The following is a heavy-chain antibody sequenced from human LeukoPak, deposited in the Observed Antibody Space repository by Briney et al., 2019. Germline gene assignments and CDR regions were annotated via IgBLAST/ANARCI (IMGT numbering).Heavy chain of an antibody. CDR1: GFTFSSYW. Sequence: PEGSLRLSCAASGFTFSSYWMHWVRQAPGKGLVWVSRIHSDGSSTTYADSVKGRFTISRDNAKNTLYLQMNSLRADDTAVYFCARPSGPARGSGYPFDYWGQGTLVTVSS. CDR2: IHSDGSST. CDR3: ARPSGPARGSGYPFDY. V-gene: IGHV3-74*01. D-gene: IGHD5-12*01. J-gene: IGHJ4*02.